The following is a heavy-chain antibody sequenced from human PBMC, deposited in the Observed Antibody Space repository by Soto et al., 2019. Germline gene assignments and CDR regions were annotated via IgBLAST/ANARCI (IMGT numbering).Heavy chain of an antibody. V-gene: IGHV4-59*01. Sequence: PSETLSLTCTVSGGSISSYYWSWIRQPPGKGLEWIGYIYYSGSTNYNPSLKSRVTISVDTSKNQFSLKLSSVTAADTAVYYCARAGGSVALLDPIEFYFDYWDQGTLVTVSS. CDR3: ARAGGSVALLDPIEFYFDY. CDR2: IYYSGST. D-gene: IGHD2-15*01. CDR1: GGSISSYY. J-gene: IGHJ4*02.